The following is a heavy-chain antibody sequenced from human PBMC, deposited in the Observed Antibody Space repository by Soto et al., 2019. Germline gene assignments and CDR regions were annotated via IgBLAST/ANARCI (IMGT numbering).Heavy chain of an antibody. V-gene: IGHV4-59*01. CDR1: GGSISSYY. J-gene: IGHJ4*02. CDR2: IYYSGST. D-gene: IGHD2-2*02. Sequence: SETLSLTCTVSGGSISSYYWSWIRQPPGKGLEWIGYIYYSGSTNYNPSLMSRVTISVDTSKNQFSLKLSSVTAADTAVYYCARGSIPSRGFFGFWGEGTQVTVSS. CDR3: ARGSIPSRGFFGF.